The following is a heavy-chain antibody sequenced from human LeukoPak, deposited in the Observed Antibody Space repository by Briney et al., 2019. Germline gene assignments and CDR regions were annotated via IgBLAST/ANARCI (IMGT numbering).Heavy chain of an antibody. CDR2: ISISSSHI. J-gene: IGHJ3*02. CDR1: GFIFSGYT. D-gene: IGHD2-15*01. Sequence: PGGSLRLSCAASGFIFSGYTMNWVRQAPGKGLEWVSSISISSSHIYYADSVKGRFTISRDNAKKSLYLQMNSLRAEDTAVYYCARHGGYCSGGGCYGDAFNIWGQGTMVTVSS. V-gene: IGHV3-21*01. CDR3: ARHGGYCSGGGCYGDAFNI.